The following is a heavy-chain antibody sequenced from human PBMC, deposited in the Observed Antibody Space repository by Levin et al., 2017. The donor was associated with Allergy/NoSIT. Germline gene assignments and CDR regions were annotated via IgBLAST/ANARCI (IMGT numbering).Heavy chain of an antibody. CDR1: GISVSNSW. Sequence: GESLKISCAASGISVSNSWMSWVRQAPGKGLEWVARIKSKRGGGTTDYTAPVKGRFTISRDESKNTLSLQMNSLKTEDTAVYYCTTDRFTWGQGILVTVSS. V-gene: IGHV3-15*01. CDR3: TTDRFT. J-gene: IGHJ4*02. CDR2: IKSKRGGGTT. D-gene: IGHD3-16*01.